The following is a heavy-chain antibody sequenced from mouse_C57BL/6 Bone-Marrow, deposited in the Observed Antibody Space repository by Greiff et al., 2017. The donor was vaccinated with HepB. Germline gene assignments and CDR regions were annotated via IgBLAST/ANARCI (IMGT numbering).Heavy chain of an antibody. CDR1: GYSFTGYY. D-gene: IGHD2-3*01. Sequence: VQLQQSGPELVKPGASVKISCKASGYSFTGYYMNWVKQSPEKSLEWIGEINPSTGGTTYNQKFKAKATLTVDKSSSTAYMQLKSLTSEDSAVYYCARRDGWGQGTTLTVSS. CDR2: INPSTGGT. J-gene: IGHJ2*01. CDR3: ARRDG. V-gene: IGHV1-42*01.